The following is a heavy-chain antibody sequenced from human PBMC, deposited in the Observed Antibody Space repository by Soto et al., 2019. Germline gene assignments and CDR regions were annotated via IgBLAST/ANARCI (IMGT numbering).Heavy chain of an antibody. CDR2: INCNGSSI. CDR3: ARDGRVLLWFGEFGY. J-gene: IGHJ4*02. Sequence: GGSLRLSCAVSGITFKEYGMSWVRQTPGKGLQWVAGINCNGSSICYADSVKGRFTISRDNAKNSLYLQMNSLRAEDTAVYYCARDGRVLLWFGEFGYWGQGTLVTVSS. D-gene: IGHD3-10*01. V-gene: IGHV3-20*04. CDR1: GITFKEYG.